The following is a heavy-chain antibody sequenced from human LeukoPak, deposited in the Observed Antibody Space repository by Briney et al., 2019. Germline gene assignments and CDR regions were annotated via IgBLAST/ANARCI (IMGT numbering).Heavy chain of an antibody. CDR3: ARVSGYATFDY. CDR1: GFTFNNYE. V-gene: IGHV3-48*03. D-gene: IGHD5-12*01. Sequence: PGGSLRLSCAASGFTFNNYEMNWVRQAPGKGLEWVSYISSSGGSIYSADSVKGRFTISRDNSENSLYLQMNSLSAEDTAVYYCARVSGYATFDYWGQGTLVTVSS. J-gene: IGHJ4*02. CDR2: ISSSGGSI.